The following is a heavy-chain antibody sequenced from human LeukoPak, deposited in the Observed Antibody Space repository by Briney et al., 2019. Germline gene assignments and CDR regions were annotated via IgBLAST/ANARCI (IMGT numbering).Heavy chain of an antibody. J-gene: IGHJ4*02. Sequence: GGSLRLSCAASGFTFSSYWMHWVRQAPGKGLVWVARINTNGSPTQYADSVKGRFTISRDNAKTTLYLQMNSLRDEDTAVYYCAGDLISGSGSLGYWGQGTLVTVPS. D-gene: IGHD3-10*01. CDR2: INTNGSPT. CDR1: GFTFSSYW. CDR3: AGDLISGSGSLGY. V-gene: IGHV3-74*01.